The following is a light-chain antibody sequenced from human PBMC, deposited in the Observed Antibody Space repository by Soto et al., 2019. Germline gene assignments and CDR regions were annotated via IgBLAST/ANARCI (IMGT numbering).Light chain of an antibody. V-gene: IGKV3-15*01. Sequence: EIVLTQSPDTLSLPPVEIATLSCRASQSISSNLAWYQQKPGQVPRLLIYDASTRATAIPARFSGSGSGIEFTLTISSLQSEDFAVYYCQQYNNCLWTFGQGTKVDI. CDR1: QSISSN. J-gene: IGKJ1*01. CDR2: DAS. CDR3: QQYNNCLWT.